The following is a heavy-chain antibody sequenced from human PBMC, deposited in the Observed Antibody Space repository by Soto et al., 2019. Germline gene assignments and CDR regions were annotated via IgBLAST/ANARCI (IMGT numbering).Heavy chain of an antibody. CDR3: AGGRIVVVGSRAYYGMDV. D-gene: IGHD3-22*01. Sequence: QVHLLLQSGAEVKKPGSSVKVSCKASGGTPSNSAISWVRQAPRQGLEWMGGIIPVFGLVKYAQNFQGRVTITADESTNTAYMELSSLRPEDTAGYYCAGGRIVVVGSRAYYGMDVWGQGTTVTVSS. V-gene: IGHV1-69*01. CDR2: IIPVFGLV. CDR1: GGTPSNSA. J-gene: IGHJ6*02.